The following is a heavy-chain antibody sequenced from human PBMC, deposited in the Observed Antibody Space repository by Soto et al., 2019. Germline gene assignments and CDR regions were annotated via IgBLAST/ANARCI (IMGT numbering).Heavy chain of an antibody. CDR1: GFTFSSYN. CDR3: ARDYHPPMVRGVMDY. D-gene: IGHD3-10*01. V-gene: IGHV3-21*01. CDR2: ISSSSNYI. J-gene: IGHJ4*02. Sequence: EVQLVESGGGLVKPGGSLRLSCAASGFTFSSYNMYWVRQAPGKGLEWVSSISSSSNYIYYADSVKGRFTISRDNAKNSLYLQMNSRRAEDTAVYYFARDYHPPMVRGVMDYWGQGTLVTGAS.